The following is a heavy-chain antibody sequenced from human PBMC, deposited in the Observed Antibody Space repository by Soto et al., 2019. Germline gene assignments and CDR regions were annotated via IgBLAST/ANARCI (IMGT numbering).Heavy chain of an antibody. CDR3: ARQAQYSRIVVFEY. V-gene: IGHV4-39*01. D-gene: IGHD1-26*01. Sequence: PSETLSLTCTVSNGSISGASYYWGWIRQPPGKAMEWIGSIYYSGSTYYNPSLKSRVTISVDTSKTQFSLKLTSVTAADTAVYYCARQAQYSRIVVFEYWGQGTLVTV. CDR1: NGSISGASYY. CDR2: IYYSGST. J-gene: IGHJ4*02.